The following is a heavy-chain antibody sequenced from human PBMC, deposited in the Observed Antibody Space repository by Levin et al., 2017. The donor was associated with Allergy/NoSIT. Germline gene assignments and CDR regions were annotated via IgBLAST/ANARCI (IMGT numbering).Heavy chain of an antibody. Sequence: GESLKISCAASGFPLSNYGIYWVRQAPGKGLDWVALITSDGGVKFYADSVKGRFTISRDNSRETLYLQMNNLRPDDTAVYYCAKGGDMDVWGKGTTVIVSS. V-gene: IGHV3-30*18. J-gene: IGHJ6*03. CDR1: GFPLSNYG. CDR3: AKGGDMDV. CDR2: ITSDGGVK.